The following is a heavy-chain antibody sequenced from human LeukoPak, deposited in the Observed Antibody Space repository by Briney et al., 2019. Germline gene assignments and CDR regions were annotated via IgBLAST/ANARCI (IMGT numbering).Heavy chain of an antibody. CDR1: GYSFTSYW. CDR2: INPGDSDT. V-gene: IGHV5-51*01. Sequence: GESLKISCKGSGYSFTSYWIGWVRQMPGKGLEWMGIINPGDSDTRYSPSFQGQVTISADKSISTAYLQWSSLKASDTAMYYCATQSYYYDSSGYIPFSYWGQGTLVTVSS. CDR3: ATQSYYYDSSGYIPFSY. D-gene: IGHD3-22*01. J-gene: IGHJ4*02.